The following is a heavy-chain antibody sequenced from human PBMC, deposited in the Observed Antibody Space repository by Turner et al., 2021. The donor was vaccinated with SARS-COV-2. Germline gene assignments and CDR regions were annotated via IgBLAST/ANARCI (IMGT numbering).Heavy chain of an antibody. CDR3: ARHQGSASGYDHGMNV. Sequence: QVQLQESGPGLVRPSETLSLTFTVSGGSIRSKSWSWIRQSPGRGLEWIGYFYKIGSIDYNPTLRSRVTISVDTSKNQLSLNLISVTAADTVVYYCARHQGSASGYDHGMNVWGQGTAVIVS. CDR1: GGSIRSKS. D-gene: IGHD1-26*01. J-gene: IGHJ6*02. CDR2: FYKIGSI. V-gene: IGHV4-59*08.